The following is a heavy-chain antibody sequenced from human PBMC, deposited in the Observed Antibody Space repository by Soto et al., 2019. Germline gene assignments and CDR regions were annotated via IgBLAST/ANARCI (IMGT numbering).Heavy chain of an antibody. CDR2: ISGSGGST. J-gene: IGHJ5*01. CDR1: GFTFSSYA. Sequence: PGGSLRLSCAASGFTFSSYAMSWVRQAPGKGLERVSAISGSGGSTYYADSVKGRFTISRDNSKNTLYLQMNSLRAEDTAVYYCAKPSVPRPRKTVTFDFWGQGTLVTVSS. CDR3: AKPSVPRPRKTVTFDF. V-gene: IGHV3-23*01. D-gene: IGHD4-17*01.